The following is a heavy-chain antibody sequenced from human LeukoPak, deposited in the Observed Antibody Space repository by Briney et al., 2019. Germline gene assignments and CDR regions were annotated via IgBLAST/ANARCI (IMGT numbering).Heavy chain of an antibody. J-gene: IGHJ6*03. D-gene: IGHD2-21*02. CDR2: ITHSGSS. CDR1: GGSFRGFY. Sequence: SETLSLTCAVSGGSFRGFYWSWIRQSPDKGLEWIGEITHSGSSSYNPSLRSRLTISVDMSKNQFSLKLKSMTAADTAIYYCVRSHCGGDCYSSRWQVFYGYYYYYMDVWAKGTTVTVSS. CDR3: VRSHCGGDCYSSRWQVFYGYYYYYMDV. V-gene: IGHV4-34*01.